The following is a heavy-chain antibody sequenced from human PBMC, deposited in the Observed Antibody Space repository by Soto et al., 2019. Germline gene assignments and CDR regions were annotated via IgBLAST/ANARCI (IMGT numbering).Heavy chain of an antibody. J-gene: IGHJ4*02. V-gene: IGHV1-18*04. CDR2: ISANNGNT. CDR1: GYTFTNYL. CDR3: ARGGWNEIDY. D-gene: IGHD1-1*01. Sequence: QVQLVQSGTEVKKPGASVKVSCKASGYTFTNYLINWVRQAPGQGLEWMGWISANNGNTNYAQKVQSRVTMTTDTSTSTVYMELRSLRSDDTAVYYCARGGWNEIDYGGQASLVTVSS.